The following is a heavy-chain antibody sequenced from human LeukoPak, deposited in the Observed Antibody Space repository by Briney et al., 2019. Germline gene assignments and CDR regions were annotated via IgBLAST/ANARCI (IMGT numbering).Heavy chain of an antibody. Sequence: PGGSLRLPCAASGFTFSSYAMSWVRQAPGKGLEWVSAISGSGGSTYYADSVKGRFTISRDNSKNTLYLQMNSLRAEDTAVYYCAKDYAENYYYDSSGRSGAFDIWGQGTMVTVSS. CDR3: AKDYAENYYYDSSGRSGAFDI. CDR1: GFTFSSYA. V-gene: IGHV3-23*01. D-gene: IGHD3-22*01. J-gene: IGHJ3*02. CDR2: ISGSGGST.